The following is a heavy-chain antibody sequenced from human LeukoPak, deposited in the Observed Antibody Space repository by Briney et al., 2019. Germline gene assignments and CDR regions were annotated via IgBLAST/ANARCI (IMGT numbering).Heavy chain of an antibody. CDR3: ARDKERWPTIGVFDY. V-gene: IGHV3-11*04. CDR1: GFTFSDYY. D-gene: IGHD5-24*01. CDR2: ISSSGSTI. Sequence: PGGSLRLSCAASGFTFSDYYMSWIRQAPGKGLEWVSYISSSGSTIYYADSVKGRFTISRDNAKNSLYLQMNSLRAEDTAVYYCARDKERWPTIGVFDYWGQGTLVTVSS. J-gene: IGHJ4*02.